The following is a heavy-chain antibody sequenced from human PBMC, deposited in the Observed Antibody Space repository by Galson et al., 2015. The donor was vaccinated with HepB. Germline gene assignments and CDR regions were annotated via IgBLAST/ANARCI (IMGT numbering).Heavy chain of an antibody. CDR2: IFYSGST. V-gene: IGHV4-59*01. J-gene: IGHJ1*01. CDR3: ARDPRYFQH. CDR1: GGSISSDY. Sequence: SETLSLTCTVSGGSISSDYWSWIRQPPGKRLEWIGYIFYSGSTNYNPSLKSRVSISVDTSKNQFSLKLTSVTAADTAVYYCARDPRYFQHWGQGTLVTVSS.